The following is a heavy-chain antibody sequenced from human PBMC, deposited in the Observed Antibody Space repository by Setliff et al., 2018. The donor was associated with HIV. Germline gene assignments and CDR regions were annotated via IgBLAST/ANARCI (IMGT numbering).Heavy chain of an antibody. CDR3: AREPYQLQTEDGMDV. CDR1: GGSISSYY. D-gene: IGHD2-2*01. Sequence: PSETLSLTCTVSGGSISSYYWSWIRQPAGKGLEWIGRIYTSGSTNYNPSLKSRVTMSVDTSKNQFSLKLSSVTAADTAVYYCAREPYQLQTEDGMDVWGQGTTVTVSS. J-gene: IGHJ6*02. CDR2: IYTSGST. V-gene: IGHV4-4*07.